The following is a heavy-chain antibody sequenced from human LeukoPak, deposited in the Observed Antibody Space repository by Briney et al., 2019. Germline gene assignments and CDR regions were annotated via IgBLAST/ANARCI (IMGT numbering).Heavy chain of an antibody. V-gene: IGHV3-23*01. Sequence: GASLRLSCVASGFTFSSYAMSWVRKAPGKGLEWVSAITYSGGDTYHADSVKGRLTISRDNSKNTLYLQMNSLRPDDTALYYCAKGSSSSRPYYFDYWGHGILVTVSS. J-gene: IGHJ4*01. CDR1: GFTFSSYA. CDR2: ITYSGGDT. D-gene: IGHD6-6*01. CDR3: AKGSSSSRPYYFDY.